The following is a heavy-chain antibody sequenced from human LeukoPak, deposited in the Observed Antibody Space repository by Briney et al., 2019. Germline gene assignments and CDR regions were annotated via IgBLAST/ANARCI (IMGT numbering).Heavy chain of an antibody. CDR2: IKEDGREK. CDR3: AKGRLLGAPWGMDV. CDR1: GFTFSSSW. D-gene: IGHD1-26*01. Sequence: GGSLRLSCATSGFTFSSSWMSWVRQAPGKGLECVANIKEDGREKYYVDSVKGRFTISRDNAKNSLYLQMSSLRAEDTAVYYCAKGRLLGAPWGMDVWGQGTTVTVSS. V-gene: IGHV3-7*01. J-gene: IGHJ6*02.